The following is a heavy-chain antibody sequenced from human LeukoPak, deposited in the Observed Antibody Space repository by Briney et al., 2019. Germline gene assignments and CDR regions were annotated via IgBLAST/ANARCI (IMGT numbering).Heavy chain of an antibody. CDR2: VSRSGGAT. CDR3: LRDLNWSLDQ. J-gene: IGHJ4*02. D-gene: IGHD1-20*01. V-gene: IGHV3-23*01. CDR1: GFSFTSYA. Sequence: GGSLRLSCAASGFSFTSYAMSWVRQAQGKGLEWVSAVSRSGGATYYADSVKGRFTISRDNAKNTLYLQMNSLRAEDTAVYYCLRDLNWSLDQWGQGTLVTVSS.